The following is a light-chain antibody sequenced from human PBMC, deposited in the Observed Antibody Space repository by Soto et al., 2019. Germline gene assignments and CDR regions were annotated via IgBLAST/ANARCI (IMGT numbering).Light chain of an antibody. CDR2: GAS. CDR3: QQYGSSPRT. Sequence: EIVLTQSPDTLSLSPGERATLSCRASQSVRNSYLAWYQQKSGQAPRLLIYGASITATGIPDRFSGSGSGTDFTLTISRLEPEDFAVFYCQQYGSSPRTFDQGTKVEIK. CDR1: QSVRNSY. V-gene: IGKV3-20*01. J-gene: IGKJ1*01.